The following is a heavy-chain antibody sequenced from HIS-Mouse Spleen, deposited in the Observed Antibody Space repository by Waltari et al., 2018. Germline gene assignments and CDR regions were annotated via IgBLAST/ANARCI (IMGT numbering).Heavy chain of an antibody. CDR1: GGSFRGYY. J-gene: IGHJ4*02. CDR3: ARGSYSSSGKGWFDY. D-gene: IGHD6-6*01. CDR2: INHSGST. V-gene: IGHV4-34*01. Sequence: QVQLQQWGAGLLKPSETLSLTCAVYGGSFRGYYWSWIRQPPGKGLEGIGEINHSGSTNYNPSLKSRVTISVDTSKNQFSLKLSSVTAAHTTVYYCARGSYSSSGKGWFDYWGQGTLVTVSS.